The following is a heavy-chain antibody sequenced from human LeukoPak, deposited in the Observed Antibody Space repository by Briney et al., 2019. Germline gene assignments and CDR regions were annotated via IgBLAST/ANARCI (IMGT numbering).Heavy chain of an antibody. J-gene: IGHJ4*02. V-gene: IGHV1-8*03. Sequence: ASVKVSCKVSGYTLTELSMHWVRQAPGKGLEWMGWMNPNSRNTGYARKFQGRVTITRNTSISTAYMELSSLRSEDTAVYYCARGPYDSSGYRFDYWGQGTLVTVSS. CDR2: MNPNSRNT. CDR1: GYTLTELS. CDR3: ARGPYDSSGYRFDY. D-gene: IGHD3-22*01.